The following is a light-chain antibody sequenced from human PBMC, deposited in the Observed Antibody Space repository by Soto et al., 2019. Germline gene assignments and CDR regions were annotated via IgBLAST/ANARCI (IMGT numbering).Light chain of an antibody. CDR3: SSFTGTSYV. J-gene: IGLJ1*01. CDR2: DVS. CDR1: SSDVGGNNY. Sequence: QSALTQPASVSGSPGQSITISCTGVSSDVGGNNYVSWYQQYPGKAPKLMVCDVSNRPSGVSNRFSGSKSGNTASLTISGLQAEDEADYYCSSFTGTSYVFGTGTKVTVL. V-gene: IGLV2-14*01.